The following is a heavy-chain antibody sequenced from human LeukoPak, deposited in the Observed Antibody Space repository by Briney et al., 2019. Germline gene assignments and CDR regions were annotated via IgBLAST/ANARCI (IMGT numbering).Heavy chain of an antibody. D-gene: IGHD6-6*01. Sequence: SETLSLTCAVSGGSISSSNWWSWVRQPPGKGLEWIGEIYHSGSTNYNPSLKSRVTISVDKSKNQFSLKLSSVTAADTAVYYCARGGSVGSSTDFDYWGQGTLVTVSS. CDR1: GGSISSSNW. J-gene: IGHJ4*02. CDR2: IYHSGST. V-gene: IGHV4-4*02. CDR3: ARGGSVGSSTDFDY.